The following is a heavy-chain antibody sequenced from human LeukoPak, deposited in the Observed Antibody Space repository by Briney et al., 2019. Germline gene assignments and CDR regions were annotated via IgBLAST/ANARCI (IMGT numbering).Heavy chain of an antibody. J-gene: IGHJ5*02. CDR3: ARMTDIVVVPTAYTNWFDP. CDR2: ISSSGRTM. V-gene: IGHV3-48*03. D-gene: IGHD2-2*01. CDR1: GFNFSNYE. Sequence: GGSLRLSCAAYGFNFSNYEMNWVRQAPGKGLEWVSYISSSGRTMYYADSVKGRYTISRDNAKNSLYLQMNSLRAEDTAVYYCARMTDIVVVPTAYTNWFDPWGQGTLVTVSS.